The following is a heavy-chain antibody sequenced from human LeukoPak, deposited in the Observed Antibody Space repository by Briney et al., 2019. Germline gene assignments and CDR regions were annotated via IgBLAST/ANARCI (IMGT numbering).Heavy chain of an antibody. Sequence: ASVKVSCKASGHNFIGYYMHWVRQAPGQGLEWMGWINPNSGGTKYAQKFKGRVTMTRDTSISTAYMELSSLTYDDTAVYYCAPGSDYFDYWGQGTQVTVSS. J-gene: IGHJ4*02. CDR3: APGSDYFDY. D-gene: IGHD3-10*01. CDR2: INPNSGGT. V-gene: IGHV1-2*02. CDR1: GHNFIGYY.